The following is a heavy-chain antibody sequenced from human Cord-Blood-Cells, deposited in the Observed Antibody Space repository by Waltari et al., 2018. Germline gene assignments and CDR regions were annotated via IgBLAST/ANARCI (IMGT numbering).Heavy chain of an antibody. V-gene: IGHV4-34*01. CDR3: ARAPIVATDY. CDR2: INHSGST. CDR1: GGAFSGYY. D-gene: IGHD5-12*01. Sequence: QVQLQQCGAGLLKPSETLSLTCAVYGGAFSGYYWRGICQPPGKGLEWIGEINHSGSTNYNPSLKSRVTISVDTSKNQFSLKLSSVTGADPAVYYCARAPIVATDYWCQGTLVTVSS. J-gene: IGHJ4*02.